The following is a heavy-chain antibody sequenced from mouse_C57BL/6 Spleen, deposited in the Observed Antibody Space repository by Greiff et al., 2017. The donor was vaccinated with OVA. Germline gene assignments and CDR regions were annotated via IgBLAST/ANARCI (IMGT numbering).Heavy chain of an antibody. D-gene: IGHD2-1*01. V-gene: IGHV2-9-1*01. CDR2: IWTGGGT. J-gene: IGHJ4*01. CDR1: GFSLTSYA. CDR3: ARIYYGNYEYAMDY. Sequence: VKLMESGPGLVAPSQSLSITCTVSGFSLTSYAISWVRQPPGKGLEWLGVIWTGGGTNYNSALKSRLSISKDNSKSQVFLKMNSLQTDDTARYYCARIYYGNYEYAMDYWGQGTSVTVSS.